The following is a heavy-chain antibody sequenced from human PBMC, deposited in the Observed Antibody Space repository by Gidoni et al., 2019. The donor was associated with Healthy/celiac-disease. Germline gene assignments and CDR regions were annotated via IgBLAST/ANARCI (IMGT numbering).Heavy chain of an antibody. CDR3: TTRMVSGAGY. J-gene: IGHJ4*02. Sequence: EVQLVESGGRLVQPGRSLKLSCAASGFTFSGSAMHWVRQASGKGLEWVGRIRSKANSYATAYAASVKGRFTISRDDSKNTAYLQMNSLKTEDTAVYYCTTRMVSGAGYWGQGTLVTVSS. V-gene: IGHV3-73*02. CDR2: IRSKANSYAT. D-gene: IGHD2-15*01. CDR1: GFTFSGSA.